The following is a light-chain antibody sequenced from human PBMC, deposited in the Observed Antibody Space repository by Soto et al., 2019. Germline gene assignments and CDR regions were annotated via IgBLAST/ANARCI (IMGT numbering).Light chain of an antibody. CDR2: GNS. V-gene: IGLV1-40*01. J-gene: IGLJ1*01. CDR1: SSNIGAGYD. CDR3: QSYDSSLSVYV. Sequence: QSVLTQPPSVSGAPGQRVTISCTGSSSNIGAGYDVHWYQQLPGTAPKLLIHGNSNRPSGVPDRFSGSKSGTSASLAITGLQAEDEADYYCQSYDSSLSVYVFGTGTKVTVL.